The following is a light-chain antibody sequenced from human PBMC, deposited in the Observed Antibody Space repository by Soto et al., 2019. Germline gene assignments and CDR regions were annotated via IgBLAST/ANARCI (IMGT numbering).Light chain of an antibody. J-gene: IGKJ2*01. Sequence: DIQMTQSPSSLSASVGDRVTITCRASQSIASYLNWYQQKPGKAPKLLIYAASSLQSGVPSRFSGSGSGTDSTLTISSLQPEDFAAYYCQQSYSSPYTFGLGTKLDIK. V-gene: IGKV1-39*01. CDR2: AAS. CDR1: QSIASY. CDR3: QQSYSSPYT.